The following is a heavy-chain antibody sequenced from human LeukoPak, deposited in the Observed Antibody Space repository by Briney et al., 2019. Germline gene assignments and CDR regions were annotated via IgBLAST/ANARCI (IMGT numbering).Heavy chain of an antibody. CDR1: GFTFSNYY. V-gene: IGHV3-7*01. CDR2: IKQDGSER. J-gene: IGHJ4*02. D-gene: IGHD3-22*01. CDR3: AGDWDYDSIHDY. Sequence: GGSLRLSCAASGFTFSNYYMSWVRQAPGKGLEWVANIKQDGSERYYVGSVKGRFTISRDNAKNSLYLQMNSLRAEDTAVYYCAGDWDYDSIHDYWGQGTLVTVSS.